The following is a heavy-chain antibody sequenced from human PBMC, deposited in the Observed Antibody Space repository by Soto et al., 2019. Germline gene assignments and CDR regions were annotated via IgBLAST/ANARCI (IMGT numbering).Heavy chain of an antibody. CDR3: VRDFDYDTSRNDAFDI. CDR2: IYSSGST. J-gene: IGHJ3*02. V-gene: IGHV4-31*03. Sequence: QVQLQESGPGLVKPSQTLSLTCTVSGGSISSGDYYWSWIRHHPGKGLEWIGYIYSSGSTYYNPSLRIRITISADPSKNQFSLRLSSVTAADTAVYYCVRDFDYDTSRNDAFDIWGQGTMVTVSS. CDR1: GGSISSGDYY. D-gene: IGHD3-22*01.